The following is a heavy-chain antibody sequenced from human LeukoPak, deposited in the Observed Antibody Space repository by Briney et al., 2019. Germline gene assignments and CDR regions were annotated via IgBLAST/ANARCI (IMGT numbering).Heavy chain of an antibody. V-gene: IGHV1-69*05. CDR3: ARESLDIVATSYFDY. CDR1: GGTFSSYA. D-gene: IGHD5-12*01. Sequence: SVKVSCKASGGTFSSYAISWVRQAPGQGLEWMGRIIPIFGTANYAQKFQGRVTITTDESTSTAYMELSSLRSEDTAVCYCARESLDIVATSYFDYWGQGTLVTVSS. J-gene: IGHJ4*02. CDR2: IIPIFGTA.